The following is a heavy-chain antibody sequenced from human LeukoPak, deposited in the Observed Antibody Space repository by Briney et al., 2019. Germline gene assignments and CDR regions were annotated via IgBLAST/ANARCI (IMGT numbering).Heavy chain of an antibody. CDR2: IYYSGST. CDR1: GGSISSGGYY. D-gene: IGHD3-9*01. Sequence: PSETLSLTCTVSGGSISSGGYYWSWIRQHPGKGLEWIGYIYYSGSTYYNTSLKSRVTISVDTSKNQFSLKLSSVTAADTAVYYCARVPANYDILTGYYSRWFDPWGQGTLVTVSS. V-gene: IGHV4-31*03. J-gene: IGHJ5*02. CDR3: ARVPANYDILTGYYSRWFDP.